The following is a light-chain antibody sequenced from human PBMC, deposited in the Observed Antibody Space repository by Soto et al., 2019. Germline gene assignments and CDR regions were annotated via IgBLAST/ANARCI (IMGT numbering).Light chain of an antibody. CDR3: QHYNTWPPGT. CDR1: QSVGSS. CDR2: GAS. Sequence: DIVMTQSPAALSVSRGERATLSCSASQSVGSSVAWYQQKPGQAPRFLMYGASTRVGGVPARFSGSGSGTEFSLTISSLQSEDFAVYYCQHYNTWPPGTFGQGTKLEIK. J-gene: IGKJ2*02. V-gene: IGKV3-15*01.